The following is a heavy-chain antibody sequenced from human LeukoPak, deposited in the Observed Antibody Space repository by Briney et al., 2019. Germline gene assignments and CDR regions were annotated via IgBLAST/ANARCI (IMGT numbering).Heavy chain of an antibody. CDR2: INHSGYT. Sequence: SETLSLTCAVSGVSFNDYYWSWVRQTPGKGLDWIGEINHSGYTNASPSLKSRVTLSIDTSRKQFSLNLRSVTVADTGIYYCTRMTAGHDYWGQGTLVTVSS. J-gene: IGHJ4*02. CDR1: GVSFNDYY. V-gene: IGHV4-34*01. CDR3: TRMTAGHDY. D-gene: IGHD2-21*02.